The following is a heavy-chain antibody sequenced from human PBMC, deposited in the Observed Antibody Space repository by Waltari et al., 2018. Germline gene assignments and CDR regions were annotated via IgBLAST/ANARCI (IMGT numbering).Heavy chain of an antibody. J-gene: IGHJ4*02. Sequence: EVQLVGSGGGLVKPGGSLRLSCEASGFIFSRYTMNWVRQAPGKGLEWVSSISSVSSYMFYADSVKGRFTISRDNAKNSLYLQMNSLRVEDTAVYYCAREWGVMVGTAGYYFDYWGQGSLVTVSS. CDR1: GFIFSRYT. CDR3: AREWGVMVGTAGYYFDY. V-gene: IGHV3-21*01. D-gene: IGHD3-9*01. CDR2: ISSVSSYM.